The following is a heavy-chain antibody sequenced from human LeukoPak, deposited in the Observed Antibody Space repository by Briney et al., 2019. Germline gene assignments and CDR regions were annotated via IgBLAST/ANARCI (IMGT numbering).Heavy chain of an antibody. V-gene: IGHV3-30*04. CDR2: ISYDGSNK. J-gene: IGHJ6*02. D-gene: IGHD3-3*01. CDR3: ARDPYYDFWSGYYNYYYYGMDV. Sequence: PGGSLRLSCAASGFTFSSYAMHWVRQSPGKGLEWVAVISYDGSNKYYADSVKGRFTISRDNSKNTLYLQMNSLRAEDTAVYYCARDPYYDFWSGYYNYYYYGMDVWGQGTTVTASS. CDR1: GFTFSSYA.